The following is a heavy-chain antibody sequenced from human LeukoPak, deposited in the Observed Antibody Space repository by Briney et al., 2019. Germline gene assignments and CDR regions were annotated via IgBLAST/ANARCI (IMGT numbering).Heavy chain of an antibody. J-gene: IGHJ4*02. CDR1: GFTFSSYT. CDR2: ISGSGGIT. D-gene: IGHD6-13*01. Sequence: PGGSLRLSCAASGFTFSSYTMSWVRQAPGKGKEWVSFISGSGGITYYADSVKGRFTISRDNSKNTLYLQMDSLRAEDTAVYYCAKDSAAVGGPTTDWGQGTLVTVSS. CDR3: AKDSAAVGGPTTD. V-gene: IGHV3-23*01.